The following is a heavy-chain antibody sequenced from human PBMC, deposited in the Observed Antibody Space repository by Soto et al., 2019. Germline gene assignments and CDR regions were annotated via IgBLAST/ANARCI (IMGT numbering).Heavy chain of an antibody. CDR2: ISYDGSNK. V-gene: IGHV3-30-3*01. CDR3: ARDGVALFGMDV. J-gene: IGHJ6*02. D-gene: IGHD2-15*01. Sequence: GGSLRLSCAASGFTFSSYAMHWVRQAPGKGLEWVAVISYDGSNKYYADSVKGRFTISRDNSKNTLYLQMNSLRAEDTAVYYCARDGVALFGMDVWGQGTTVTVSS. CDR1: GFTFSSYA.